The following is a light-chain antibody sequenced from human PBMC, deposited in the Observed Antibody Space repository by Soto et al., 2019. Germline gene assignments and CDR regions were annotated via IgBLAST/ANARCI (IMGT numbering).Light chain of an antibody. CDR2: DAS. CDR3: QQRLNCPPG. Sequence: EIFLTQSPDTLSLAPGERATFTCRASQSVTIYKAWCQERPGQAPRIHIYDASNGTSGVPASFSGSGSGTDFTLTSRALEPADFGLYYSQQRLNCPPGFGQGTKVDI. CDR1: QSVTIY. V-gene: IGKV3-11*01. J-gene: IGKJ1*01.